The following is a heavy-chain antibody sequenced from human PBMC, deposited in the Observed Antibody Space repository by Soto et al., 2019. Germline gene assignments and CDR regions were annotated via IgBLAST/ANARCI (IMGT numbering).Heavy chain of an antibody. CDR2: MSYDGSNK. D-gene: IGHD6-19*01. V-gene: IGHV3-30-3*01. CDR3: ARDKSPYSSVWHNRHFDY. J-gene: IGHJ4*02. Sequence: QVQLVESGGGVVQPGRSLRLSCAASGFTFSSYAMHWVRQAPGKGLEWVAVMSYDGSNKYYADSVKGRFTISRDKSKNTLYLQMNSLRAEDTAVYYCARDKSPYSSVWHNRHFDYWGQGTLVTVSP. CDR1: GFTFSSYA.